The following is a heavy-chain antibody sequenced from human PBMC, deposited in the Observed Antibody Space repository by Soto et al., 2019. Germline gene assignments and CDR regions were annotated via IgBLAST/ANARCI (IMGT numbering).Heavy chain of an antibody. V-gene: IGHV4-59*11. D-gene: IGHD6-19*01. CDR2: ISSTGST. CDR3: ARNTGWYLHDS. J-gene: IGHJ5*01. Sequence: SETLSLTCTVSGDSMSRHYWSWLRQPPGKGLEWIGYISSTGSTHYNTSLRSRVTISPDTSKKQFSLNLNSVTAADTAVYYSARNTGWYLHDSWGQGTLVTVS. CDR1: GDSMSRHY.